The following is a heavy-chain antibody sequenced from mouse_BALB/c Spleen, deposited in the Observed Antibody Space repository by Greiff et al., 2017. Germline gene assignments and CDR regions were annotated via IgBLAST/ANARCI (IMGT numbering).Heavy chain of an antibody. Sequence: EVMLVESGGGLVQPGGSRKLSCAASGFTFSSFVMHWVRQAPEKGLEWVAYISSGSSTIYYADTVKGRFTISRDNPKNTLFLQMTSLRSEDTAMYYCARYELALDYWGQGTSVTVSS. CDR2: ISSGSSTI. CDR1: GFTFSSFV. D-gene: IGHD6-1*01. J-gene: IGHJ4*01. V-gene: IGHV5-17*02. CDR3: ARYELALDY.